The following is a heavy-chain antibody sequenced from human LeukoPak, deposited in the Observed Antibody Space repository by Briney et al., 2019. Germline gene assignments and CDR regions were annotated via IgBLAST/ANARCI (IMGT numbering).Heavy chain of an antibody. CDR3: AKEGFAIVVVPAASDY. D-gene: IGHD2-2*01. Sequence: GGSLRLSCAASGFTFSDYYMSWIRQAPGKGLEWASYISSSGSTIYYADSVKGRFTISRDNAKNSLYLQMNSLRAEDTAVYYCAKEGFAIVVVPAASDYWGQGTLVTVSS. CDR1: GFTFSDYY. V-gene: IGHV3-11*01. J-gene: IGHJ4*02. CDR2: ISSSGSTI.